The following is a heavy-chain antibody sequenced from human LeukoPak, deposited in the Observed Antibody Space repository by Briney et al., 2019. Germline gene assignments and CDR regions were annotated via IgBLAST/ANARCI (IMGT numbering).Heavy chain of an antibody. CDR1: GFTFSSYG. CDR2: IWYDGSNK. D-gene: IGHD5-24*01. Sequence: GGSLRLSCAASGFTFSSYGMHWVRQAPGKGLEWVAVIWYDGSNKYYADSVKGRFTISRDNSKNTLYLQMNSLRAEDTAVYYCAREKKGLDGYKALDYWGQGTLVTVSS. J-gene: IGHJ4*02. V-gene: IGHV3-33*01. CDR3: AREKKGLDGYKALDY.